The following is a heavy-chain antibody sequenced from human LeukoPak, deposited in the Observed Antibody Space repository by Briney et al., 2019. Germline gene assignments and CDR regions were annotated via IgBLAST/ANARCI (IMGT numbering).Heavy chain of an antibody. V-gene: IGHV3-30*03. CDR2: ISYDGSNK. CDR1: GFTFSSYG. CDR3: ARDLGIAVAGTWDYYYYYGMDV. J-gene: IGHJ6*02. D-gene: IGHD6-19*01. Sequence: GGSLRLSCAASGFTFSSYGMHWVRQAPGKGLEWVAVISYDGSNKYYADSVKGRFTTSRDNSKNTLYLQMNSLRAEDTAVYYCARDLGIAVAGTWDYYYYYGMDVWGQGTTVTVSS.